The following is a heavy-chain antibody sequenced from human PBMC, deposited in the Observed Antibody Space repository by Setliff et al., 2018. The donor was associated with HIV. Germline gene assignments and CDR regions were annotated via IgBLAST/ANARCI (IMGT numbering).Heavy chain of an antibody. V-gene: IGHV1-3*04. Sequence: ASVKVSCKASGYTFTSYSMHWVRQAPGQRLEWMGWLRTGTGDTSYSVKFQGRLTITRDTSANKAYMELSNLRSEDTAVYYCVRRATAAEVFDYWGQGTLVTVSS. CDR1: GYTFTSYS. D-gene: IGHD6-13*01. J-gene: IGHJ4*02. CDR2: LRTGTGDT. CDR3: VRRATAAEVFDY.